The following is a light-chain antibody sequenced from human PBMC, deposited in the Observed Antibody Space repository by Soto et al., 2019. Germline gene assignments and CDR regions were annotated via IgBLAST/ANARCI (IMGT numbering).Light chain of an antibody. V-gene: IGKV1-33*01. Sequence: DIQMTQSPSSLSASVGDRVTITCQASQDISNYLNWYQQKPGKAPMLLTYAASSLEAGVPSRFSGGGSGTDFTLTISSLQPEDIATYYCQQFNNLQITFGQGTRLEIK. CDR3: QQFNNLQIT. J-gene: IGKJ5*01. CDR2: AAS. CDR1: QDISNY.